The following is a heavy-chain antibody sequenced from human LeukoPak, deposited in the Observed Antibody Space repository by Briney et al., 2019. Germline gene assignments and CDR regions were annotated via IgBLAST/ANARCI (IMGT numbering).Heavy chain of an antibody. Sequence: GGSLRLSCAASGFTFSDYYMSWIRQAPGKGLEWVSYISSSGSTIYYADSVKGRFTISRDKAKNSLYLQINSLRAEDTALYYCATAPSRITLFGVVPYYFDYWGQGSLVTVSS. CDR3: ATAPSRITLFGVVPYYFDY. D-gene: IGHD3-3*01. CDR2: ISSSGSTI. J-gene: IGHJ4*02. CDR1: GFTFSDYY. V-gene: IGHV3-11*01.